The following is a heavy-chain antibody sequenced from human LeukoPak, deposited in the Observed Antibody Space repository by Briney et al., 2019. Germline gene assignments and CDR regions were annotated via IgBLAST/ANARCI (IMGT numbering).Heavy chain of an antibody. V-gene: IGHV3-30*02. J-gene: IGHJ6*04. CDR1: GFTFSSYG. D-gene: IGHD2-2*01. CDR2: IRYDGSNK. Sequence: GGSLRLSCAASGFTFSSYGMHWVRQAPGKGLEWVAFIRYDGSNKYYADSVKGRFTISRDNSKNTLYLQMNSLRAEDTAVYYCAREFLGYCSSTSCYGMDVWGKGTTVTVSS. CDR3: AREFLGYCSSTSCYGMDV.